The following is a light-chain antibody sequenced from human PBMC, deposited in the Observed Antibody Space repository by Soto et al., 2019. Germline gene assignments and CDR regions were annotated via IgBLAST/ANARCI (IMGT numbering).Light chain of an antibody. J-gene: IGKJ5*01. CDR2: GIS. CDR1: QTVNSN. Sequence: EVVMTQSPATLSVSPGEGATLSCRTSQTVNSNYLVWYQQKSGQAPRLLIYGISTRATGVPDRFSASGSGTEFTLTIRSLQPEDFAVYYCQQYTQWPITFGQGTRLEIK. V-gene: IGKV3D-15*01. CDR3: QQYTQWPIT.